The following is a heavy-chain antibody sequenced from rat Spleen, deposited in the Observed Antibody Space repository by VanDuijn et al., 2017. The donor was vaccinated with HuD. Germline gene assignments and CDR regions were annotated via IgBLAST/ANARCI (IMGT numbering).Heavy chain of an antibody. V-gene: IGHV3-1*01. J-gene: IGHJ3*01. D-gene: IGHD1-1*01. Sequence: EVQLQESGPGLVKPSQSLSLTCSITGYSITSNYWGWIRKFPGNKMEWIGHISYSGSTSYNPSLKSRISITRDTSKNQFFLQLNSVTTEDTATYYCATQAWGDDWFAYWGQGTLVTVSS. CDR1: GYSITSNY. CDR3: ATQAWGDDWFAY. CDR2: ISYSGST.